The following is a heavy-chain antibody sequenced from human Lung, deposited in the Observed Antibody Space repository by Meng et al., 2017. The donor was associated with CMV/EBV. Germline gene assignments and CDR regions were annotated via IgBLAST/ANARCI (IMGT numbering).Heavy chain of an antibody. CDR3: ARDRNWGPDY. CDR1: GYTFTGHY. J-gene: IGHJ4*02. CDR2: IYPASGGT. V-gene: IGHV1-2*02. Sequence: ASVKVSCKASGYTFTGHYLHWVRQAPGQGLEWVGWIYPASGGTNYAQNFQGRVTMTSDTSISTAYMELSGLRSDDTALYFCARDRNWGPDYWGQGTLVTVSS. D-gene: IGHD7-27*01.